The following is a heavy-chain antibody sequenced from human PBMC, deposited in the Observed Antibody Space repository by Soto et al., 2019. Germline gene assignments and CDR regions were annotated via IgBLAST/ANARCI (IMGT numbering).Heavy chain of an antibody. J-gene: IGHJ4*02. CDR3: AKSLAPLTHLFAN. CDR1: GFTFSSNA. D-gene: IGHD3-16*01. Sequence: EVQLLESGGGLVQPGGSLRLSCAASGFTFSSNAMSWVRHTPGKGLAWVSIISGSGGTTYYANSVKGRFTISRDNSKNTLDLHTDILRADDTAVYFCAKSLAPLTHLFANWGQGTLVTVSS. V-gene: IGHV3-23*01. CDR2: ISGSGGTT.